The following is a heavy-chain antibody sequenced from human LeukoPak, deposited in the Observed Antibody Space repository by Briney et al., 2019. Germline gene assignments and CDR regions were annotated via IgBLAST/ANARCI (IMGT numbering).Heavy chain of an antibody. CDR2: IHSAGGT. J-gene: IGHJ4*02. V-gene: IGHV3-66*01. Sequence: PGGSLRLSCAASGFTVSNNYMSWVRQAPGKGLEWVSVIHSAGGTYYADSVKGRFTISRDNSKNTLYLQMNSLRVEDTAVYYCARDSSGPAYWGQGTLVTVSS. D-gene: IGHD3-22*01. CDR3: ARDSSGPAY. CDR1: GFTVSNNY.